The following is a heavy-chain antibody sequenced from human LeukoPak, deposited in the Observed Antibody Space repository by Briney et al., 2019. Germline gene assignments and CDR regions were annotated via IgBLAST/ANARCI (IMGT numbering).Heavy chain of an antibody. CDR3: ARDGPTAAPFDY. CDR1: VYRFTIYD. V-gene: IGHV1-46*01. J-gene: IGHJ4*02. D-gene: IGHD2-2*01. CDR2: INPSGGST. Sequence: ASVKVSCTASVYRFTIYDMHWVRQAPGQGLEWMGIINPSGGSTSYAQRFQGRVAMTRDTSTTTVYMEVNSLTSEDTAVYFCARDGPTAAPFDYWGQGTLVTVSS.